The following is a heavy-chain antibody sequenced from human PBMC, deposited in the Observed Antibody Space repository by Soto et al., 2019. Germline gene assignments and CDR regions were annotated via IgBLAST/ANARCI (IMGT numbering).Heavy chain of an antibody. D-gene: IGHD6-19*01. Sequence: GGSLRLSCAASGFTFSSYAMGWVRQAPGKGLEWVSAISGGGGSTYYADCVKGRFSISRDNSKNTLYLQMNSLGAEDTAVYYCAKTAEAVAGTVYGYWGQGTPVTVSS. V-gene: IGHV3-23*01. J-gene: IGHJ4*02. CDR1: GFTFSSYA. CDR2: ISGGGGST. CDR3: AKTAEAVAGTVYGY.